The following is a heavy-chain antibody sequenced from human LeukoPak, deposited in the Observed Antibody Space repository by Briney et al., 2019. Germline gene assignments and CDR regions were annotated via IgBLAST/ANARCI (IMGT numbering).Heavy chain of an antibody. V-gene: IGHV3-7*01. CDR3: ARESDSGYVWDY. CDR2: IKQDGSEK. D-gene: IGHD5-12*01. Sequence: WVANIKQDGSEKYYVDSVKGRFTISRDNAKNSLYLQMNSLRAEDTAVYYCARESDSGYVWDYWGQGTLVTVSS. J-gene: IGHJ4*02.